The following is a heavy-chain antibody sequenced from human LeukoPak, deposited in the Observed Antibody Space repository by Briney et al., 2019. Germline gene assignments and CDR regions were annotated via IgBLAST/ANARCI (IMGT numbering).Heavy chain of an antibody. V-gene: IGHV4-59*01. CDR3: ARCPLLYDSSGYANYYYYYMDV. Sequence: SETQSLTCTVSGGSISSYYWSWIRQPPGKGLEWIGYIYYSGSTNYNPSLKSRVTISVDTSKNQFSLKLSSVTAADTAVYYCARCPLLYDSSGYANYYYYYMDVWGKGTTVTVSS. CDR2: IYYSGST. J-gene: IGHJ6*03. D-gene: IGHD3-22*01. CDR1: GGSISSYY.